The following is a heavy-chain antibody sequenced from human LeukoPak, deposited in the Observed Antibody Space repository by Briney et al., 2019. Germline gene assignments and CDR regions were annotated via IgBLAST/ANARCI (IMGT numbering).Heavy chain of an antibody. J-gene: IGHJ5*01. Sequence: GASVKVSCKASGYTFTSYGINWVRQAPGQGLEWMGRIIPMHGITNYAQKFRGRVTITADKSTSTAYMELSSLRSEDTAMFYCARDHGDGFFDFWGQGALVTVSS. CDR1: GYTFTSYG. CDR3: ARDHGDGFFDF. V-gene: IGHV1-18*01. D-gene: IGHD5-24*01. CDR2: IIPMHGIT.